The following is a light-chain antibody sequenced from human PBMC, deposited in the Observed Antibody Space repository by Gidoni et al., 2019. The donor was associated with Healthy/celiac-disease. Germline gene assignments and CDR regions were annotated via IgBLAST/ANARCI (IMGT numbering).Light chain of an antibody. J-gene: IGLJ2*01. CDR2: DVS. V-gene: IGLV2-14*03. CDR1: SGDVGGYNY. Sequence: QSALTHPASVSGSPGQSITISCTGTSGDVGGYNYVSWYQQHPGKAPKLMIYDVSSRPSGVSNRFSGSKSGNTASLTISGLQAEDGAYYYCTSYTSSATVVFGGGTKVTV. CDR3: TSYTSSATVV.